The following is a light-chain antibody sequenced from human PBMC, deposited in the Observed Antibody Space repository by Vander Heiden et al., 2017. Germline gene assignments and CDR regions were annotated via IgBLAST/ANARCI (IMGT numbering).Light chain of an antibody. Sequence: VMTQSPDSLAVSLGERATINCKSSQSVLYSSNNKNYLAWYQQKPGQPPKLLIYWASTRESGVPDRFSGSGSGTDFTLTISSLQAEDVAAYYCQQYYSTPPFTFGPGTKVDIK. J-gene: IGKJ3*01. V-gene: IGKV4-1*01. CDR1: QSVLYSSNNKNY. CDR3: QQYYSTPPFT. CDR2: WAS.